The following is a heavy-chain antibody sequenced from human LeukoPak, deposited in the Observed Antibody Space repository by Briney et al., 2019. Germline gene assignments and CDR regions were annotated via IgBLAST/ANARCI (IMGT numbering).Heavy chain of an antibody. J-gene: IGHJ4*02. CDR2: ISGSGGST. Sequence: GGSLRLSCAASGFTFSTNSMHWVRQAPGKGLEWVSAISGSGGSTYYADSVKGRFTISRDNSKNTLYLQMNSLRAEDTAVYYCVKEGRVSYWGQGTLVTVSS. V-gene: IGHV3-23*01. CDR3: VKEGRVSY. CDR1: GFTFSTNS.